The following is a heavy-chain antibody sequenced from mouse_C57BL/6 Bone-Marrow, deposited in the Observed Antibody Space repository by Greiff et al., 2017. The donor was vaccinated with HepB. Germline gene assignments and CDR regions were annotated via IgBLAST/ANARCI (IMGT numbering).Heavy chain of an antibody. CDR1: GYTFTSYG. Sequence: QVQLKQSGAELARPGASVKLSCKACGYTFTSYGISWVKQRTGQGLEWIGEIYPRSGNTYYNEKFKGKAKLTADKSSSTAYMELRSLTSEDSAVYFCARSVYYYGSSSLAYWGQGTLVTVSA. J-gene: IGHJ3*01. CDR3: ARSVYYYGSSSLAY. D-gene: IGHD1-1*01. V-gene: IGHV1-81*01. CDR2: IYPRSGNT.